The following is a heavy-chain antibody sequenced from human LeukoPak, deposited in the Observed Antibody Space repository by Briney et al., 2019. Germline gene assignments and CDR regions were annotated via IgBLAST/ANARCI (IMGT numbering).Heavy chain of an antibody. CDR2: IRSNSDGGTI. Sequence: GGSLRLSCAASGFSFSNAWMNWVRQAPGKGLEWVGRIRSNSDGGTIDYAAPVKGRFTLSRDDSKTTLYLQMNSLQTEDTAVYYCATDFYDSTWGQGTLVTVSS. D-gene: IGHD3-22*01. V-gene: IGHV3-15*07. CDR1: GFSFSNAW. CDR3: ATDFYDST. J-gene: IGHJ5*02.